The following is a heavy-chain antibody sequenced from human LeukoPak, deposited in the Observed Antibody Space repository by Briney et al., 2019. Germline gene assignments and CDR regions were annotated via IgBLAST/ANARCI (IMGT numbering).Heavy chain of an antibody. CDR2: IYTSGSI. CDR1: GDSISSYY. V-gene: IGHV4-4*07. D-gene: IGHD6-19*01. CDR3: ARDVPTAVAGAFDI. Sequence: PSETLSLTCTVSGDSISSYYWNWIRQPAGKGLVWIGRIYTSGSINYNPSLKSRVTMSVDTSKNQFSLKLTSVTAADTAVYYCARDVPTAVAGAFDIWGQGTMVTVSS. J-gene: IGHJ3*02.